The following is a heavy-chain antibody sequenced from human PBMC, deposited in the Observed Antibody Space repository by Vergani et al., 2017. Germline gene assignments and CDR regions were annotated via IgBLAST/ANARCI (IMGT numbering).Heavy chain of an antibody. D-gene: IGHD6-19*01. Sequence: QMQLVQSGPEVKKPGTSVKVSCKASVVTFTSSAVQWLRQARGQRLEWIGCIVVGSGHTNYAQKFQERVTITREMSTSTAYMELRSLGSEDSAVYYCAMGVVAGTDGELFDYWGQGTLVTVSS. J-gene: IGHJ4*02. CDR3: AMGVVAGTDGELFDY. V-gene: IGHV1-58*01. CDR2: IVVGSGHT. CDR1: VVTFTSSA.